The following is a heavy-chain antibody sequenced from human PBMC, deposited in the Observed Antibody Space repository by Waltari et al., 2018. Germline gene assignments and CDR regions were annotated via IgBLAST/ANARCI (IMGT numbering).Heavy chain of an antibody. V-gene: IGHV4-38-2*01. Sequence: QIQLQESGPGLLEPSETLSLTCDVSAYAINSGFYWGWIRQPPGRGLEWIGTTYHDGTTLYNPSLKNRVTISMDTSKNQFFLKVNSVTAADTAMYYCSRQALGYCTSAACRRLESWGQGTLVTVSS. CDR3: SRQALGYCTSAACRRLES. CDR2: TYHDGTT. J-gene: IGHJ4*02. CDR1: AYAINSGFY. D-gene: IGHD2-8*02.